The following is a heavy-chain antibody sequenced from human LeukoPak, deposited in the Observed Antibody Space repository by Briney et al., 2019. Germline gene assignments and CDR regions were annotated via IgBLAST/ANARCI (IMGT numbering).Heavy chain of an antibody. CDR3: ARATYYYDSSALPTYWYFDL. V-gene: IGHV1-18*01. CDR2: ISAYNGNT. CDR1: DYTFTSYG. Sequence: ASVKVSCKASDYTFTSYGISWVRQAPGQGLEWMGWISAYNGNTNYAQKLQGRVTMTTDTSTSTAYMELRSLRSDDTAVYYCARATYYYDSSALPTYWYFDLWGRGTLVTVSS. J-gene: IGHJ2*01. D-gene: IGHD3-22*01.